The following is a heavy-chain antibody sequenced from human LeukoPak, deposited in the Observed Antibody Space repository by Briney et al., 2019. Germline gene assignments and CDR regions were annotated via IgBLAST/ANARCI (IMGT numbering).Heavy chain of an antibody. Sequence: GESLKIYLKGSGYRFTRYWFGWVLQMPGKGLGWVVIIYPGDSYTRYSPSFQGQDTISADKSVSTAYLQWSSLKASDNARYYCARRVMVRGVITAYYFDYWGQGTLVTVSS. D-gene: IGHD3-10*01. J-gene: IGHJ4*02. V-gene: IGHV5-51*01. CDR1: GYRFTRYW. CDR2: IYPGDSYT. CDR3: ARRVMVRGVITAYYFDY.